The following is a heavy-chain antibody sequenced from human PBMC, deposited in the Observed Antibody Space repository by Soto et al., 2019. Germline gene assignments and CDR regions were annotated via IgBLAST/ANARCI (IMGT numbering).Heavy chain of an antibody. V-gene: IGHV3-23*01. CDR2: ISGSGGST. D-gene: IGHD3-3*01. Sequence: GESLKISCAASGFTFSSYAMSWVRQAPGKGLEWVSAISGSGGSTYYADSVKGRFTISRDNSKNTLYLQMNSLRAEDTAVYYCAKDLQEASFGVVLAFDYWGQGTLVTVSS. CDR3: AKDLQEASFGVVLAFDY. CDR1: GFTFSSYA. J-gene: IGHJ4*02.